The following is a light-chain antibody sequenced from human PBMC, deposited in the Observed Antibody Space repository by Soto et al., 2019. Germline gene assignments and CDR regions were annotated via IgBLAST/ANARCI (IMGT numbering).Light chain of an antibody. J-gene: IGKJ1*01. CDR1: QNINSH. CDR2: AAS. CDR3: QQSSTTWT. Sequence: IQLTQSPSSLSASVGDRVTITCRASQNINSHLNWYQQKAGKTPQLLIHAASSLQSGVPLRFSGSGPGTDYTLTISGLQPEDSATYYCQQSSTTWTFGQGTKVDIK. V-gene: IGKV1-39*01.